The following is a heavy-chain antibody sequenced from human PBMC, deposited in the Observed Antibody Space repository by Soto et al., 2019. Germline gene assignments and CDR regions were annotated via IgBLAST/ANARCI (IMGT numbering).Heavy chain of an antibody. J-gene: IGHJ6*02. V-gene: IGHV1-58*01. CDR3: AADSCTNGVCYYYYYGMDV. CDR2: IVVGSGNT. D-gene: IGHD2-8*01. CDR1: GFTFTSSA. Sequence: SVKVSCKASGFTFTSSAVQWVRQARGQRLEWIGWIVVGSGNTNYAQKFQERVTITRDMSTSTAYMELSSLRSEDTAVYYCAADSCTNGVCYYYYYGMDVWGQGTTVTVSS.